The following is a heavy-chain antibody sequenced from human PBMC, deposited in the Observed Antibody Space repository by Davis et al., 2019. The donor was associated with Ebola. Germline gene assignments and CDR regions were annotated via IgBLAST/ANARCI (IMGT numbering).Heavy chain of an antibody. CDR1: GSSFTKYW. CDR2: IYPGDSIT. J-gene: IGHJ3*02. D-gene: IGHD6-13*01. V-gene: IGHV5-51*01. Sequence: GESLKISCKASGSSFTKYWIGWVRQMPGKGPEWMGIIYPGDSITRYSPSSQGQVTISVDKSISTAYLQWSSLKASDTATYYCLRQAYSSTWLIWGQGTMVTVSS. CDR3: LRQAYSSTWLI.